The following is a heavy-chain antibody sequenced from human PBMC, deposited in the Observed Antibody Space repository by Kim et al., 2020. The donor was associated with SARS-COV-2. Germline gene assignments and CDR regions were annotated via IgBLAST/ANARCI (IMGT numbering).Heavy chain of an antibody. V-gene: IGHV4-30-4*01. CDR2: IYYSGST. Sequence: SETLSLTCTVSGGSISSGDYYWSWIRQPPGKGLEWIGYIYYSGSTYYNPSLKSRVTISVDTSKNQFSLKLSSVTAADTAVYYCARWYNWNPNDAFDIWGQGTMVTVSS. CDR1: GGSISSGDYY. J-gene: IGHJ3*02. CDR3: ARWYNWNPNDAFDI. D-gene: IGHD1-20*01.